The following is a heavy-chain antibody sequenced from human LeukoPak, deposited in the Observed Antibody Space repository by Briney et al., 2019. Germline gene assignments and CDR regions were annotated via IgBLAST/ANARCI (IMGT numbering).Heavy chain of an antibody. CDR2: INPNSGGT. D-gene: IGHD6-13*01. V-gene: IGHV1-2*02. Sequence: ASVKVSCQASGYTFTGYYMHWVRPAPGQGLDWMGWINPNSGGTNYAQKFQGRVTMTRDTSISTAYMELSRLRSDDTAVYYCARDLVAAAGNWFDPWGQGTLVTVSS. J-gene: IGHJ5*02. CDR1: GYTFTGYY. CDR3: ARDLVAAAGNWFDP.